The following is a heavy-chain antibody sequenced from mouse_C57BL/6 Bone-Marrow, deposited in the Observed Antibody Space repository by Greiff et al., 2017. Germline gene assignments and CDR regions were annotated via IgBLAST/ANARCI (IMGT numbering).Heavy chain of an antibody. V-gene: IGHV6-3*01. D-gene: IGHD2-3*01. CDR1: GFTFSNYW. J-gene: IGHJ3*01. Sequence: EVKLEESGGGLVQPGGSMKLSCVASGFTFSNYWMNWVRQSPEKGLEWVAQIRLKSDNYATHYAESVKGRFTISRDDSKSSVYLQMNNLRAEDTGIYYCTGGGLLAWFAYWGQGTLVTVSA. CDR3: TGGGLLAWFAY. CDR2: IRLKSDNYAT.